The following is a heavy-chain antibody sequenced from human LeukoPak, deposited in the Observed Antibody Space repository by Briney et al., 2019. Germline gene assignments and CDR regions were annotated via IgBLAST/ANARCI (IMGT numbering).Heavy chain of an antibody. V-gene: IGHV3-30*04. J-gene: IGHJ4*02. CDR3: ARQGRFVRMGCFDY. CDR1: GFSFNGYT. Sequence: PGASLRLSCATFGFSFNGYTVDWVRQAPGKGLEWVAVISYDGSSNKYADSVKGLFTIARDKSTNTVHLQMNSLTIDDTAVYYCARQGRFVRMGCFDYWGQGILVTVSS. D-gene: IGHD2-8*01. CDR2: ISYDGSSN.